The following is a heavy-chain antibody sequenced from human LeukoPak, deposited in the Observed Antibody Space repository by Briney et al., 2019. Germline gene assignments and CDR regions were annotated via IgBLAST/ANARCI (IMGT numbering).Heavy chain of an antibody. Sequence: GGSLRLSCAASGFTFSSYAMSWVRQAPGKGLEWVSGISGSGDTTYYADSVKGRFTISRDNSKNTLYLQMNSLRAEDTAVYYCAKEGPIKFYYYYGMDVWGQGTTVTVSS. CDR3: AKEGPIKFYYYYGMDV. CDR1: GFTFSSYA. CDR2: ISGSGDTT. J-gene: IGHJ6*02. V-gene: IGHV3-23*01.